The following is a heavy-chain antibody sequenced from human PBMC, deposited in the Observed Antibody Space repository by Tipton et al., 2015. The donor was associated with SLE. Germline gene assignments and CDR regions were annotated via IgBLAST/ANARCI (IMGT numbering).Heavy chain of an antibody. CDR1: GYTFTGYY. J-gene: IGHJ4*02. CDR2: INPNSGGT. CDR3: ARDIPYQSLRFPSDY. D-gene: IGHD5/OR15-5a*01. V-gene: IGHV1-2*06. Sequence: QLVQSGAEVKKPGASVKVSCKASGYTFTGYYMHWVRQAPGQGLEWMGRINPNSGGTNYAQKFQGRVTMTRDTSISTAYMELSRLRSDDTAVYYCARDIPYQSLRFPSDYWGQGTLVTVSS.